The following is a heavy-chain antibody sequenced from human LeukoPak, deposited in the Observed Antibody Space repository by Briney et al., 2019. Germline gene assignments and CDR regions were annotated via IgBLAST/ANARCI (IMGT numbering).Heavy chain of an antibody. D-gene: IGHD5-12*01. J-gene: IGHJ6*03. Sequence: PSETLSLTCTVSGGSISSSSYYWGWIRQPPGKGLEWIGSIYYSGSTYYNPSLKSRVTISVDTSKNQFSLKLSSVTAADTAVYYCARDPSGYDGSYYYYYMDVWGKGTTVTVSS. CDR1: GGSISSSSYY. V-gene: IGHV4-39*07. CDR2: IYYSGST. CDR3: ARDPSGYDGSYYYYYMDV.